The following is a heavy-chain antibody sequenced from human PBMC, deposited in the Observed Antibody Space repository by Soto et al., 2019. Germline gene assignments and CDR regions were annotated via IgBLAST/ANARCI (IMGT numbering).Heavy chain of an antibody. V-gene: IGHV5-51*01. CDR2: IYPGDSDT. J-gene: IGHJ3*02. D-gene: IGHD3-22*01. CDR3: ARPQSTYYYDSSGYIDAFDI. Sequence: PGGSLKISCKGSGYSFTSYWIGWVRQMPGKGLEWMGIIYPGDSDTRYSPSFQGQVTISADKSISTAYLQWSSLKASDTAMYYCARPQSTYYYDSSGYIDAFDIWGQGTMVTVSS. CDR1: GYSFTSYW.